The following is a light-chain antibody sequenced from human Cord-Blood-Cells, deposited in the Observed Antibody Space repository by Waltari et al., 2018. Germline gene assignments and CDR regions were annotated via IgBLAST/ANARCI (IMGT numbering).Light chain of an antibody. V-gene: IGLV2-14*01. CDR1: SSDVGVYNC. J-gene: IGLJ3*02. CDR3: SSYTSNSTLGV. Sequence: QSALPHPASVPGPPGQQITIPSTGTSSDVGVYNCISRYQQQQGKAPRLMIYDVTNRPSGVSNRFSCSKSDNTASLTISGREAQDEADYYCSSYTSNSTLGVFGGGTKLTVL. CDR2: DVT.